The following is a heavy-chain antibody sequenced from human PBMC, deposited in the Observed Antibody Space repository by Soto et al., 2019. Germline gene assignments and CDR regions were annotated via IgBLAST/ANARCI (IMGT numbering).Heavy chain of an antibody. D-gene: IGHD3-10*01. CDR3: ARGWFGPDV. Sequence: EVQLVESGGGLVQPGGSLRLSCAASEFTFSGRSVHWVRQAPGKGLVWVSGIDKVGTDSTYADSVKGRFTSSRDNAKNAVYLQMHSLRVEDTAVYYCARGWFGPDVWGKGTTVTVSS. V-gene: IGHV3-74*01. J-gene: IGHJ6*03. CDR2: IDKVGTDS. CDR1: EFTFSGRS.